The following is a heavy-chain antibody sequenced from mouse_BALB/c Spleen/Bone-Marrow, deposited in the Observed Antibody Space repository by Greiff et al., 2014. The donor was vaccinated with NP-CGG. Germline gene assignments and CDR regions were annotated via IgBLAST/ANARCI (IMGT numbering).Heavy chain of an antibody. CDR3: AHDAPFSY. CDR1: GFNIKDTF. D-gene: IGHD2-3*01. J-gene: IGHJ3*01. Sequence: VQLKESGADLVKPGASVKLSCTTSGFNIKDTFMHWVKQRPEQGLEWIGRIDPASGNTKYDPKFQDKATITADTSSNKVSLQLSGLTSEDTAVYYCAHDAPFSYWGQGTLVTVSA. CDR2: IDPASGNT. V-gene: IGHV14-3*02.